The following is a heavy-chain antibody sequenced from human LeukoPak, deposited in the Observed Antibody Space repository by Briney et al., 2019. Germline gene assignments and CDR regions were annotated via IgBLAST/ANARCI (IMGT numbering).Heavy chain of an antibody. CDR2: MYYSGST. J-gene: IGHJ5*02. Sequence: PSQTLSLTCTVSGGSISSGDYYWSWIRQPPGKGLEWIAYMYYSGSTYYNPSLRSRVTMSADTSKNQLSLKLSSVTAADTAVYYCARPYYYDSRIDPWGQGILVTVSS. D-gene: IGHD3-22*01. V-gene: IGHV4-30-4*01. CDR1: GGSISSGDYY. CDR3: ARPYYYDSRIDP.